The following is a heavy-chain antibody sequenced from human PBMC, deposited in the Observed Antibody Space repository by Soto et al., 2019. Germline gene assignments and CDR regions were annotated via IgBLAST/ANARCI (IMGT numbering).Heavy chain of an antibody. Sequence: GGSLRLSCAASGFTFSSYGMHWVRQAPGKGLEWVAVIWYDGSNKYYADSVKGRFTISRDNSKNTLYLQMNSLRAEDTAVYYCARVGRIDAVPAYGFDYWGQGTPVTVSS. CDR3: ARVGRIDAVPAYGFDY. D-gene: IGHD2-21*02. CDR1: GFTFSSYG. J-gene: IGHJ4*02. V-gene: IGHV3-33*01. CDR2: IWYDGSNK.